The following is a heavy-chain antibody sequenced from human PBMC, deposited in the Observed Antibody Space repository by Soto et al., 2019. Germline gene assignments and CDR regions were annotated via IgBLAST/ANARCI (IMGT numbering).Heavy chain of an antibody. J-gene: IGHJ4*02. V-gene: IGHV4-39*01. CDR2: IYYSGST. D-gene: IGHD3-16*02. CDR1: GGSISSSSYY. Sequence: SETLSLTCTVSGGSISSSSYYWGWIRQPPGKGLEWIGSIYYSGSTYYNPSLRSRVTISVDTSKNQFSLKLSSVTAADTAVYFCAIHPGYRLYHFAYWGQRTLVTVSS. CDR3: AIHPGYRLYHFAY.